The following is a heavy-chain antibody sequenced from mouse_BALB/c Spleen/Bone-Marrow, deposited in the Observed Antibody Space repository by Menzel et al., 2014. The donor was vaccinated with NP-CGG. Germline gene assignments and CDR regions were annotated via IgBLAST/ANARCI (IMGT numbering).Heavy chain of an antibody. J-gene: IGHJ2*01. V-gene: IGHV5-17*02. CDR1: GFTFSSFG. CDR2: ISSGSSTI. CDR3: VRSGSSSGYFDY. Sequence: EVQLVESGGGLVQPGVSRKLSCAASGFTFSSFGMHWVRQAPEKGLEWVAYISSGSSTIYYGDTVMGRFTFSRDNPKNTLFLQMTSLRSEDTATYYCVRSGSSSGYFDYWGQGTTLPVSS. D-gene: IGHD1-1*01.